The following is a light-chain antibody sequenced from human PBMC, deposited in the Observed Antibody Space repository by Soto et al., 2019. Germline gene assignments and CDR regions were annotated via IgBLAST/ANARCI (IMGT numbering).Light chain of an antibody. CDR3: CSYASGSIYV. J-gene: IGLJ1*01. V-gene: IGLV2-14*01. CDR1: SSDVGAFNY. CDR2: EVG. Sequence: QSALTQPASVSGSPGQSITISCTGTSSDVGAFNYVSWYLQYPGKAPKLMIYEVGNRPSGVSNRFSGSKSGNTASLTISGLQAEGEADYYCCSYASGSIYVFGTGTKLTVL.